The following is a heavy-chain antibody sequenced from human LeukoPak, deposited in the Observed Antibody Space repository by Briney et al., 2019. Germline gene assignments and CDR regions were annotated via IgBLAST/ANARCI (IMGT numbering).Heavy chain of an antibody. CDR3: ARGPVPFDY. CDR1: GYTFTGYY. CDR2: INPNSDDT. J-gene: IGHJ4*02. Sequence: ASVTVSCKASGYTFTGYYMHWVRQAPGQGLEWMGWINPNSDDTNYAQKFQGRVTMTRDTSISTAYMELSRLRSDDTAVYYCARGPVPFDYWGQGTLVTVSS. V-gene: IGHV1-2*02. D-gene: IGHD6-6*01.